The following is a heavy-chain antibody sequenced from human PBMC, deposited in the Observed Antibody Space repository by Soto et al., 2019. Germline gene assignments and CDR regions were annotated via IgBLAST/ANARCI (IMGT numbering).Heavy chain of an antibody. CDR3: ARAHCSSTSCYLSGPGAVPSGMDV. J-gene: IGHJ6*04. CDR2: IYYSGST. Sequence: SETLSLTCTVSGGSISSGGYYWSWIRQHPGKGLGWIGYIYYSGSTYYNPSLKSRVTISVDTSKNQFSLKLSSVTAAGTAVYYCARAHCSSTSCYLSGPGAVPSGMDVWGGGTTVTVCS. CDR1: GGSISSGGYY. D-gene: IGHD2-2*01. V-gene: IGHV4-31*03.